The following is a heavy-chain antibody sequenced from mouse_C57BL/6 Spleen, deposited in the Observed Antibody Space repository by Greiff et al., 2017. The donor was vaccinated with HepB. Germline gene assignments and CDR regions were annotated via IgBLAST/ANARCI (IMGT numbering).Heavy chain of an antibody. J-gene: IGHJ4*01. Sequence: QVQLQQSGAELARPGASVKLSCKASGYTFTSYGISWVKQRTGQGLEWIGEIYPRSGNTYYNEKFKGKATLTADKSSSTAYIELRSLTSEDSAVYFCSRASSYYGSNYYAMDYWGQGTSVTVSS. CDR1: GYTFTSYG. D-gene: IGHD1-1*01. V-gene: IGHV1-81*01. CDR2: IYPRSGNT. CDR3: SRASSYYGSNYYAMDY.